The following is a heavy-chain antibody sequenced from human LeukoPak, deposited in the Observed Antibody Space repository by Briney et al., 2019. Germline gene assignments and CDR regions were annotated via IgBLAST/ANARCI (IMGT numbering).Heavy chain of an antibody. D-gene: IGHD6-13*01. Sequence: GGSLRLSCAASGFTFSSYAMSWVRQAPGKGLEWVSAMSGSGGSTDYADSGKGRFTISRDNSKNTVYLQMNSLRAEDTAVYYCASLYSSSWYGRGKKYFDYWGQGTLVTVSS. CDR3: ASLYSSSWYGRGKKYFDY. CDR2: MSGSGGST. CDR1: GFTFSSYA. J-gene: IGHJ4*02. V-gene: IGHV3-23*01.